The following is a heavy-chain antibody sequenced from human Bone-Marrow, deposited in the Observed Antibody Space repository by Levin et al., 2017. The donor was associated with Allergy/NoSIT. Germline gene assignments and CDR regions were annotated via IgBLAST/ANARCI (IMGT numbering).Heavy chain of an antibody. CDR2: TSTSGSSE. CDR3: AQISGGYPTDY. D-gene: IGHD1-26*01. J-gene: IGHJ4*02. V-gene: IGHV3-11*04. Sequence: LSLTCAASGFTFSDYYMGWIRQTPGKGLEWVAETSTSGSSENYADSVKGRFIVSRDQAGNTGYLQMNNLRPQDTAVYYCAQISGGYPTDYWGQGALVTVSS. CDR1: GFTFSDYY.